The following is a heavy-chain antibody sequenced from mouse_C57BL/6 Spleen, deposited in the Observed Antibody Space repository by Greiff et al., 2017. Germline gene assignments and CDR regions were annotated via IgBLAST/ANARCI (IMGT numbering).Heavy chain of an antibody. CDR1: GYAFSSYW. V-gene: IGHV1-80*01. J-gene: IGHJ2*01. CDR3: ARCLQRDYFDY. CDR2: IYPGDGDT. Sequence: VQLQQSGAELVKPGASVKISCKASGYAFSSYWMNWVKQRPGKGLEWIGQIYPGDGDTNYNGKFKGKATLTADKSSSPAYMQLSSLTSEDSAVYFCARCLQRDYFDYWGQGTTLTVSS.